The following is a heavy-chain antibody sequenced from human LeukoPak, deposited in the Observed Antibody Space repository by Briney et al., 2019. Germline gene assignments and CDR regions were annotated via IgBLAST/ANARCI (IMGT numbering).Heavy chain of an antibody. V-gene: IGHV3-30*18. D-gene: IGHD1-7*01. J-gene: IGHJ3*02. CDR1: GFTFSSYG. CDR3: VKKMRKLAPDAFDI. CDR2: ISYDGSNK. Sequence: PGGSLRLSCAASGFTFSSYGMHWVRQAPGKGLEWVAVISYDGSNKYYADSVKGRFTISRDNSKNTLYLQMNSLRAEDTAVYYCVKKMRKLAPDAFDIWGQGTMVTVSS.